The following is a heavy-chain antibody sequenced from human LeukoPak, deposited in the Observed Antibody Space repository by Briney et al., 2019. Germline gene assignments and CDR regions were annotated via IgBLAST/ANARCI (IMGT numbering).Heavy chain of an antibody. J-gene: IGHJ4*02. V-gene: IGHV3-48*01. D-gene: IGHD2-15*01. CDR3: ARGRDGWYFDY. CDR2: ISSSSSSI. CDR1: GFTFSSYS. Sequence: VEPGGSLRLSCAASGFTFSSYSMNWVRQAPGKGLEWVSYISSSSSSIYYADSVKGRFTISRDNAKNSLYLQMNSLRAEDTAVYYCARGRDGWYFDYWGQGTLVSVSS.